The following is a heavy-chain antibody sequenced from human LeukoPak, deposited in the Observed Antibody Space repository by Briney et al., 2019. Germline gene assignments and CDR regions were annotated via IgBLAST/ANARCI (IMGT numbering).Heavy chain of an antibody. CDR2: TNPNSGGT. Sequence: ASVKVSCKASGYTFTGYYMHWVRQAPGQGLEWMGWTNPNSGGTNYAQKFQGRVTMTRNTSISTAYMELSSLRSEDTAVYYCATRYYDILTGYYKDDYWGQGTLVTVSS. D-gene: IGHD3-9*01. CDR1: GYTFTGYY. CDR3: ATRYYDILTGYYKDDY. J-gene: IGHJ4*02. V-gene: IGHV1-2*02.